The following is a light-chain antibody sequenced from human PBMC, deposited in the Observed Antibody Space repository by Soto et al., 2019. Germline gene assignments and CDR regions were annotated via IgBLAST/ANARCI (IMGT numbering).Light chain of an antibody. CDR2: GAS. V-gene: IGKV3D-15*01. CDR3: QQYETSPRT. Sequence: EIVMTLSPATLSVSPGERATLSCRASQSVSNNLAWYQQKPGQAPRLLIFGASTRATGIPDRFSGSGSGTDFTLTISRLEPEDFAAYYCQQYETSPRTFGQGTKVDI. J-gene: IGKJ1*01. CDR1: QSVSNN.